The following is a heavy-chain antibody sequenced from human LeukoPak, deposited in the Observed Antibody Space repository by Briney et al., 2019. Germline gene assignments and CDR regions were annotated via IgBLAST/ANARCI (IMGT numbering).Heavy chain of an antibody. CDR1: GGTFSSYG. CDR3: AGSRATAFDY. Sequence: ASVKVSFKGSGGTFSSYGLGWVGPAPGEGLEWMGGIIPIFGTANYAQKFQGRVTITTDESTSTAYMELSSLRSEDTAVYYCAGSRATAFDYWGQGTLVTVSS. CDR2: IIPIFGTA. J-gene: IGHJ4*02. D-gene: IGHD1-26*01. V-gene: IGHV1-69*05.